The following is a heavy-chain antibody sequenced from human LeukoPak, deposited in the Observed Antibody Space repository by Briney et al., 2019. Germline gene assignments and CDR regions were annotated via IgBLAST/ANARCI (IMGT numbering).Heavy chain of an antibody. V-gene: IGHV3-30*18. CDR1: GFTFSSYG. D-gene: IGHD6-19*01. Sequence: PGGSLRLSCAASGFTFSSYGMHWVRQAPGKGLEWVSVISYDGSNKYYADSVKGRLTISRDNSKNTLYLQMNSLRAEDTAVYYCAKAGYSSGWTRDYFDYWGQGTLVTVSS. J-gene: IGHJ4*02. CDR3: AKAGYSSGWTRDYFDY. CDR2: ISYDGSNK.